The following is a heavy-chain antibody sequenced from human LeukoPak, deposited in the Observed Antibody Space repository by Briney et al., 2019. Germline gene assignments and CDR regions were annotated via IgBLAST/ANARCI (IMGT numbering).Heavy chain of an antibody. D-gene: IGHD1-26*01. CDR2: INPIGGIT. CDR1: GYTFTSYY. J-gene: IGHJ4*02. Sequence: GASVKVSCKASGYTFTSYYMHWVRQAPGQGLEWMGIINPIGGITSYAQKFQGRVTMTRDTSTSTVYMELSSLRSEDTAVYYCAREIFLIGGATETNLIGGQTNRDYWGQGTLVTVSS. V-gene: IGHV1-46*01. CDR3: AREIFLIGGATETNLIGGQTNRDY.